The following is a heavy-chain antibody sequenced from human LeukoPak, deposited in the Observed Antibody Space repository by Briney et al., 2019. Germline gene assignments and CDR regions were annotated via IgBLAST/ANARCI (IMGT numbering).Heavy chain of an antibody. CDR3: ARGYAPFDP. J-gene: IGHJ5*02. CDR2: IHDTGNS. V-gene: IGHV4-59*06. Sequence: SETLSLTCTVSGGSMSSYFWSWIRQHPGKGLEWLGYIHDTGNSHYNPSLKSRLTISIDTSKNRFSLNLNSVTAADTAVYFCARGYAPFDPWGQGTLVTVSS. CDR1: GGSMSSYF. D-gene: IGHD5-12*01.